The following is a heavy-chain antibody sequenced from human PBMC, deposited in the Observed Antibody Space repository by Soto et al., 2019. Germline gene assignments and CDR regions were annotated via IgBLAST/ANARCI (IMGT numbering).Heavy chain of an antibody. CDR2: ISGGGDST. CDR3: ARGQDDYGDSDVWFDP. CDR1: GFSFSSYG. Sequence: EEQLLESGGGLVQPGGSLRLSCAASGFSFSSYGMSWVRQAPGKGLEWVSGISGGGDSTYYADSVKGRFTISRDKSKNTLCLQMNSLRAEDTAVYYCARGQDDYGDSDVWFDPWGQGTLVSVSS. V-gene: IGHV3-23*01. J-gene: IGHJ5*02. D-gene: IGHD4-17*01.